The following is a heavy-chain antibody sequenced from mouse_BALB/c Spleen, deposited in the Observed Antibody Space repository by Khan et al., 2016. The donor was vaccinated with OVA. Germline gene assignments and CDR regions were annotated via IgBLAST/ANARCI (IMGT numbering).Heavy chain of an antibody. CDR1: GYTFRSYW. D-gene: IGHD2-10*01. V-gene: IGHV1-9*01. Sequence: QVRLQQSGAELMKPGASVKISCKATGYTFRSYWMEWVKQRPGHGLEWIGEILPGTGSTNYNEKFKGKATFTADTSSNTAYMQLSSLTSEDSAVYYCTRPYYADYWGRVSTLTVSS. CDR3: TRPYYADY. J-gene: IGHJ2*01. CDR2: ILPGTGST.